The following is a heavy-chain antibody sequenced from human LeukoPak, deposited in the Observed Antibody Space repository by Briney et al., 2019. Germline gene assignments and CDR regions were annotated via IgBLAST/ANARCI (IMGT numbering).Heavy chain of an antibody. V-gene: IGHV3-30*02. Sequence: GGSLRLSCAASGFTFSSYGMHWVRQAPGKGLEWVAFIRYDGSNKYYADSVKGRVTIPRDNSKNTLYLQMNRLRAEDTAVYYCAKDGVVVPAAPNYYYYYYMDVWGKGTTVTVSS. CDR1: GFTFSSYG. J-gene: IGHJ6*03. CDR3: AKDGVVVPAAPNYYYYYYMDV. CDR2: IRYDGSNK. D-gene: IGHD2-2*01.